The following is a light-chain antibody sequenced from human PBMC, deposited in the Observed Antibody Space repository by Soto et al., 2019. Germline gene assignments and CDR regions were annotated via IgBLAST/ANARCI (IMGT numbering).Light chain of an antibody. CDR2: GAS. J-gene: IGKJ5*01. Sequence: EIVMTQSPDTLSVSPGERATLSCRASQSISSDLAWYQQKPGQAPRLLISGASTRATGIPARFSGSGSGTEFTLTISSLQSEDLAVYYCQQYNKWPPITCGQGTRREIK. V-gene: IGKV3-15*01. CDR1: QSISSD. CDR3: QQYNKWPPIT.